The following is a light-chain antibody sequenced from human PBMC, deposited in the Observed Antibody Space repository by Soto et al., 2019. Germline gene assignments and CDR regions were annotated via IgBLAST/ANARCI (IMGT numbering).Light chain of an antibody. CDR2: DAS. CDR1: QEISNY. CDR3: QQYDSFPPT. Sequence: DIQMTQSPSSLSASVGDRVTITCQASQEISNYLNWYQQRPGKAPKLLIFDASNLETGVPSRFSGSGSGTDFTFTISSLQPEDTATYYCQQYDSFPPTFGPGTKVDIK. J-gene: IGKJ3*01. V-gene: IGKV1-33*01.